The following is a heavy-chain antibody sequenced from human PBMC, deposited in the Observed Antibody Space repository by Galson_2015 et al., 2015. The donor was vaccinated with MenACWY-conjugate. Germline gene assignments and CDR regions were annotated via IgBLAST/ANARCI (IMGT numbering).Heavy chain of an antibody. D-gene: IGHD6-19*01. CDR3: ARVGGWSHFDF. Sequence: SVKVSCKASGYTFTTYTIHWVRQAPGQRLEWMGWISADNGNTKYSQKFQGRVTITRDTSASTAYMELSSLRSEDTAVYYCARVGGWSHFDFWGQGTLVTVSS. CDR2: ISADNGNT. V-gene: IGHV1-3*01. CDR1: GYTFTTYT. J-gene: IGHJ4*02.